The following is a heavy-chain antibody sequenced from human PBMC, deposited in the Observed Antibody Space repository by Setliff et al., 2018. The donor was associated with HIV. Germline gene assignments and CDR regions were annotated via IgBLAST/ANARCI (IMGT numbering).Heavy chain of an antibody. J-gene: IGHJ6*02. CDR2: IITILGIA. V-gene: IGHV1-69*04. D-gene: IGHD6-19*01. Sequence: SVKVSCKASGGTFSSYAISWVRQAPGQGLEWMGRIITILGIANYAQKFQGRVTITADKSTSTAYLQWSSLKASDTAMYYCAKHLSPGSGWYSKARGMDVWGQGTTVTVSS. CDR1: GGTFSSYA. CDR3: AKHLSPGSGWYSKARGMDV.